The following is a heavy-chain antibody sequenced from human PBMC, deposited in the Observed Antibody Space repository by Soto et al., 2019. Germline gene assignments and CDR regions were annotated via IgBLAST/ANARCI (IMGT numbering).Heavy chain of an antibody. V-gene: IGHV3-30*18. J-gene: IGHJ4*02. CDR3: AKDGELLVRAGNGFDY. CDR1: GFTFNTYG. CDR2: IGYDGSNK. Sequence: QVQLVESGGGVVQPGRSLRLSCAASGFTFNTYGMHWVRQAPGKGLEWVAFIGYDGSNKYYADSVKGRFTISRDNSKNPRDLQMNSLRVEDTAVYYCAKDGELLVRAGNGFDYWGQGTLVTVSS. D-gene: IGHD1-26*01.